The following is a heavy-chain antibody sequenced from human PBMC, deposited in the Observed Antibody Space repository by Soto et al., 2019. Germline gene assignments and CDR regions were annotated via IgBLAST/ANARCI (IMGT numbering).Heavy chain of an antibody. D-gene: IGHD2-2*01. CDR1: GGSFSGYY. CDR3: ARSRGRYCSSTSCFALWNYYYLGKGV. CDR2: INHSGST. Sequence: PSETLSLTCAVYGGSFSGYYWSWIRQPPGKGLEWIGEINHSGSTNYNPSLKSRVTISVDTSKNQFPLKLSSVTAADTAVYYCARSRGRYCSSTSCFALWNYYYLGKGVWGQGTTVTVSS. J-gene: IGHJ6*02. V-gene: IGHV4-34*01.